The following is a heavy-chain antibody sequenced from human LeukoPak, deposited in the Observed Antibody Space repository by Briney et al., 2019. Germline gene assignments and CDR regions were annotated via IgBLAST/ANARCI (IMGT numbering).Heavy chain of an antibody. V-gene: IGHV3-48*04. CDR2: ISSSSSTI. CDR1: GFSFNNYA. CDR3: AKGLLRYFDWLLCPLDY. Sequence: GGSLRLSCAASGFSFNNYALHWVRQAPGKGLEWVPYISSSSSTIYYADSVKGRFTISRDNAKNTLYLQMNSLRAEDTAVYYCAKGLLRYFDWLLCPLDYWGQGTLVTVSS. J-gene: IGHJ4*02. D-gene: IGHD3-9*01.